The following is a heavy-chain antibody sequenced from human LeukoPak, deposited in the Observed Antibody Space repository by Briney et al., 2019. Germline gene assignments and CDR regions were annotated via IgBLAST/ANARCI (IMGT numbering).Heavy chain of an antibody. D-gene: IGHD6-13*01. J-gene: IGHJ4*02. CDR2: IYYRGST. CDR1: GDSIRSYH. CDR3: ASRNGSSWYPYFDY. V-gene: IGHV4-59*01. Sequence: SETLSLTCTVSGDSIRSYHWSWIRQPPGKGLEWIGYIYYRGSTNYNPSLKSRVTMSVDTSKNQFSLKLSSVTAADTAIYYCASRNGSSWYPYFDYSGQGALVTVSS.